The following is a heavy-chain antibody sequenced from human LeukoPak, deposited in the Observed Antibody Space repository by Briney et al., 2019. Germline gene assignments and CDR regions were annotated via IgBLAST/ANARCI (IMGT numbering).Heavy chain of an antibody. D-gene: IGHD6-13*01. J-gene: IGHJ4*02. CDR2: INPNSGGT. Sequence: GALVKVSCKASGYTFTGYYMHWARQAPGQGLEWMGWINPNSGGTNYAQKFQGRVTMTRDTSISTAYMELSRLRSDDTAVYYCARDFDDGSSWYYWGQGTLVTVSS. CDR1: GYTFTGYY. V-gene: IGHV1-2*02. CDR3: ARDFDDGSSWYY.